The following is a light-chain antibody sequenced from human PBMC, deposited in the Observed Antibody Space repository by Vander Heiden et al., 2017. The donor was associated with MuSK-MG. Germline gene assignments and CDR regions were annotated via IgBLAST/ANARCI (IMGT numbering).Light chain of an antibody. V-gene: IGLV2-14*01. J-gene: IGLJ3*02. CDR2: DVS. Sequence: QSALTQPASVSGSPGQSITISCTGTSSDVGGYNYVYWYQQHPGKAHKLMIYDVSNRPSGVSNRFSGSKSGNTASLTISGLQAEDEADYYCSSYTSSSIWVFGGGTKLTVL. CDR3: SSYTSSSIWV. CDR1: SSDVGGYNY.